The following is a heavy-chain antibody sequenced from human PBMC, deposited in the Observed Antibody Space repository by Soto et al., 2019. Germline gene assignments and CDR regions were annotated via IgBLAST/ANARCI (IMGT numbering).Heavy chain of an antibody. CDR1: GFTFSSYA. V-gene: IGHV3-64*01. CDR3: ARASGYYDMGRDYFDY. Sequence: GGSLRLSCAASGFTFSSYAMHWVRQAPGKGLEYVSAISSNGGSTYYANSVKGRFTISRDNSKNTLYLQMGSLRAEDMAVYYCARASGYYDMGRDYFDYWGQGTLVTVSS. J-gene: IGHJ4*02. CDR2: ISSNGGST. D-gene: IGHD3-9*01.